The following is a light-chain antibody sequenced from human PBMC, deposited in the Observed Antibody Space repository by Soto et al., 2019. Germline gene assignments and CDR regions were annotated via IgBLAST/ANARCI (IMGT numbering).Light chain of an antibody. Sequence: EIVLTQSPGTLSVSPGQRATLSCRASQSVGRNYLAWYQQKPGQTPRLLIHGASSRATGIPDRFSGSGSGTDFTLIVSSLEPEDFAVYYCQQYADSPLTFGGGTKVETK. CDR3: QQYADSPLT. CDR1: QSVGRNY. J-gene: IGKJ4*01. V-gene: IGKV3-20*01. CDR2: GAS.